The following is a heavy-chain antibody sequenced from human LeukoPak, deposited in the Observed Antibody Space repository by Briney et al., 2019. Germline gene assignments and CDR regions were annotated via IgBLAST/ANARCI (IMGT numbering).Heavy chain of an antibody. J-gene: IGHJ5*02. CDR3: ARDADVLLWFGELLRGAWFDP. CDR2: ISAYNGNT. D-gene: IGHD3-10*01. CDR1: GYTFTSYG. Sequence: ASVKVSCKASGYTFTSYGISWVRQAPGQGLEWMGWISAYNGNTNYAQKLQGRVTMTTDTSTSTAYMELGSLRSDDTAVYYCARDADVLLWFGELLRGAWFDPWGQGTLVTVSS. V-gene: IGHV1-18*04.